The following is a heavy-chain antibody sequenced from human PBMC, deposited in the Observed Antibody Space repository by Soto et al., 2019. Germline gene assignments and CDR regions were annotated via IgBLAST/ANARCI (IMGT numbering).Heavy chain of an antibody. CDR2: ISYGGGTT. Sequence: GGSLRLSCAASEFTFSNYAMSWVRQAPGKGLEWVSAISYGGGTTYYADSVKGRFTISRDNSKNTLYLQMNSLRAEDTAVYYCAKTIAARAAHHFDYWGPGPLVTVSS. CDR3: AKTIAARAAHHFDY. J-gene: IGHJ4*02. D-gene: IGHD6-25*01. CDR1: EFTFSNYA. V-gene: IGHV3-23*01.